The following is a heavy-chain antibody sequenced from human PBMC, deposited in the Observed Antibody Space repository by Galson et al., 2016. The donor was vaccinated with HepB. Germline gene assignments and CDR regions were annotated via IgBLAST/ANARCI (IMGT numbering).Heavy chain of an antibody. Sequence: SVKVSCKASGYTFTIYAMHWVRQAPGQRLEWMGWINTGNGNTKYSQKFQGRVTITRDTSASTAYMEVSSLRSEDTAMYYCARGSGRWSLPNDGFDIWGQGTMVTASS. V-gene: IGHV1-3*04. CDR1: GYTFTIYA. D-gene: IGHD4-23*01. CDR2: INTGNGNT. J-gene: IGHJ3*02. CDR3: ARGSGRWSLPNDGFDI.